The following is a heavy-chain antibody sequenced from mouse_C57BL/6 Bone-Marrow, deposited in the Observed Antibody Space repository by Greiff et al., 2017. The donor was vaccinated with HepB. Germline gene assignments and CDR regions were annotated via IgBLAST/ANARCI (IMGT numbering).Heavy chain of an antibody. D-gene: IGHD3-1*01. CDR3: AREGYDRVYYAMDY. J-gene: IGHJ4*01. V-gene: IGHV1-64*01. Sequence: VQLQQPGAELVKPGASVKLSCKASGYTFTSYWMHWVKQRPGQGLEWIGMIHPNSGSTNYNEKFKSKATLTVDKSSSTAYMQLSSLTSEDSAVYYCAREGYDRVYYAMDYWGQGTSVTVSS. CDR1: GYTFTSYW. CDR2: IHPNSGST.